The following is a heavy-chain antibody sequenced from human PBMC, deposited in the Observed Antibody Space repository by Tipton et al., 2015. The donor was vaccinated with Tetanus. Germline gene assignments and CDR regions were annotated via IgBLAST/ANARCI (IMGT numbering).Heavy chain of an antibody. D-gene: IGHD3-16*01. CDR1: GASISSAA. V-gene: IGHV4-30-2*05. CDR3: ARDHGITWGGMGYYYGMDV. Sequence: TLSLTCDVSGASISSAAWTWIRQPSGKGLEWIGHIFHSGSPNYNPSLKSRVTISVDTSKNQFSLRLSSVTAADTAVYYCARDHGITWGGMGYYYGMDVWGQGTTVTVSS. CDR2: IFHSGSP. J-gene: IGHJ6*02.